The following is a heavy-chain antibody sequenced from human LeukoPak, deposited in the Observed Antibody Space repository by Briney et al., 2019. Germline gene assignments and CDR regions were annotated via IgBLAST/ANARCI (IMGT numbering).Heavy chain of an antibody. J-gene: IGHJ3*02. Sequence: GGSLRLSCAASGFTFRSYGMRWVRQAPGKGLEWVAVIRYDGSNKYYADSVKGRFTISRDNSKNTLYLQMNSLRAEDTAVYYCAKGFWSVVVVAAIPDAFDIWGQGTMVTVSS. CDR1: GFTFRSYG. V-gene: IGHV3-30*02. D-gene: IGHD2-15*01. CDR2: IRYDGSNK. CDR3: AKGFWSVVVVAAIPDAFDI.